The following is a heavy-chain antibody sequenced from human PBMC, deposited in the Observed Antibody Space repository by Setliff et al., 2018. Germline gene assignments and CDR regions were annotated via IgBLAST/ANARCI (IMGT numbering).Heavy chain of an antibody. D-gene: IGHD3-9*01. V-gene: IGHV3-7*01. CDR2: IKQDGSEK. Sequence: GGSLRLSCAASGFTFSSYWMSWVRQAPGKGLEWVANIKQDGSEKYHVDSVKGRFTISRDNVKNSLYLQMNSLRAEDTAVYYCACPDILTGLYDYWGQGTLVTVCS. J-gene: IGHJ4*02. CDR3: ACPDILTGLYDY. CDR1: GFTFSSYW.